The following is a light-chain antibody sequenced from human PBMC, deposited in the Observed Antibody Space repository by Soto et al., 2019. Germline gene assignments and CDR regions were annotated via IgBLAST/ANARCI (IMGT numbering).Light chain of an antibody. CDR2: GAS. CDR1: QGISNH. V-gene: IGKV1-9*01. CDR3: QQVDSYPPT. Sequence: IPLTQSPSSLSASVGDRVTITCRASQGISNHLVWYQQKPGKAPNLLIYGASTLQTGVPSRLSGSGSGTDFTLTLSSLQPEDFATYYCQQVDSYPPTFGQGTKLEIK. J-gene: IGKJ2*01.